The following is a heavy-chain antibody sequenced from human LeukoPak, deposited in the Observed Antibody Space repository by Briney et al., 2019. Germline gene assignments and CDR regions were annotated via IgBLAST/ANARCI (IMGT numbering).Heavy chain of an antibody. CDR3: ARVTTGGYYNC. Sequence: SQTLSLTCSVSGDSISSGNYYWTWIRQPTGKGLEWIGRIYSTGSTNYNPSLKSRVTISVDTSKNQFSLRLSSVTAADTAVYYCARVTTGGYYNCWGQGTLVTVS. D-gene: IGHD3-22*01. CDR1: GDSISSGNYY. CDR2: IYSTGST. V-gene: IGHV4-61*02. J-gene: IGHJ4*02.